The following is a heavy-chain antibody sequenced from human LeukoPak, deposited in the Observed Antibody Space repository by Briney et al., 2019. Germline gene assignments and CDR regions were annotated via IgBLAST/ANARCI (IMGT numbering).Heavy chain of an antibody. D-gene: IGHD1/OR15-1a*01. Sequence: GGSLRLSCAASGFTFSNFWMHWVRQAPGKGLVWVSNINNDGSITAYADSVKGRFTISRDNVKNTLFLQMNSLGAEDTALYYCARGWNTTPRSGFDIWGLGTMVTVSS. CDR2: INNDGSIT. CDR1: GFTFSNFW. V-gene: IGHV3-74*01. J-gene: IGHJ3*02. CDR3: ARGWNTTPRSGFDI.